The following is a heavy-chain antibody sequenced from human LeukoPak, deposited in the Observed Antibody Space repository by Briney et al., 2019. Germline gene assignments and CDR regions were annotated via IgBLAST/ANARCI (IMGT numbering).Heavy chain of an antibody. D-gene: IGHD4-17*01. CDR3: IRARTRYGDYGSVWFDA. Sequence: GGSLRLSCAASGFTFDDYAMHWVRHAPGKGLGGVSRINSDGSSTRYADSVKGRFTISRDNAKNTLFLQMNNLTAEDTAVYYCIRARTRYGDYGSVWFDAWGQGTLVTVSS. CDR1: GFTFDDYA. J-gene: IGHJ5*02. CDR2: INSDGSST. V-gene: IGHV3-74*01.